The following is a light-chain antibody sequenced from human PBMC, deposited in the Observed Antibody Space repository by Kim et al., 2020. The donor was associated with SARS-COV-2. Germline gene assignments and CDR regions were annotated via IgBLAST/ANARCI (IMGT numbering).Light chain of an antibody. V-gene: IGKV1-5*03. CDR2: KAS. CDR1: KTVESW. CDR3: QQYKTYTPLT. J-gene: IGKJ4*02. Sequence: ATVGDRVSMTCRASKTVESWLAWYQHKPGQAPKLLIYKASTLESGVTSRFSASGFGTEFTLTINNLQHDDFATYNCQQYKTYTPLTFGGGTKLEI.